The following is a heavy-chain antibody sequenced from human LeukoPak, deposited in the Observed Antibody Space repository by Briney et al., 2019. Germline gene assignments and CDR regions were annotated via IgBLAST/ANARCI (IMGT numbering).Heavy chain of an antibody. CDR1: GGSISSYY. D-gene: IGHD6-13*01. CDR3: ARRRGRKPQLVYFDY. J-gene: IGHJ4*02. Sequence: SETLSLTCTVSGGSISSYYWSWIRQPPGKGLEWIGYLYHSGTPRYNPSLKSRVTISADTSKNQFFLNLNSTTAADTAVYYCARRRGRKPQLVYFDYGAREPWPPSSQ. CDR2: LYHSGTP. V-gene: IGHV4-59*08.